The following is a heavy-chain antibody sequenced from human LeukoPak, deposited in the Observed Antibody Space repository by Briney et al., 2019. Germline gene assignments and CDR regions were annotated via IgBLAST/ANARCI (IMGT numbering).Heavy chain of an antibody. CDR2: ISSSSSYI. J-gene: IGHJ6*03. D-gene: IGHD1-26*01. V-gene: IGHV3-21*01. CDR3: ARVGWEPLYYYYMDV. CDR1: GFTFNSYS. Sequence: GGSLRLSCAASGFTFNSYSMNWVRQAPGKGLERVSSISSSSSYIYYADSVKGRFTISRDNAKNSLYPQMNSLRAEDTAVYYCARVGWEPLYYYYMDVWGKGTTVTVSS.